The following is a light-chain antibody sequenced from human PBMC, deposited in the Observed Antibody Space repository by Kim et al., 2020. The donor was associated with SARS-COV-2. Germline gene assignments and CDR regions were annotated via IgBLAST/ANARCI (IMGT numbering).Light chain of an antibody. V-gene: IGLV3-1*01. CDR1: KLGDKY. CDR2: QDS. CDR3: QAWDSSTATV. J-gene: IGLJ2*01. Sequence: SYELTQPPSVSVSPGQTASITCSGDKLGDKYACWYQQKPGQSPVLVIYQDSKRPSGIPERFSGSNSGNTATLTISGTQAMDEADYYCQAWDSSTATVFGGGTQLNVL.